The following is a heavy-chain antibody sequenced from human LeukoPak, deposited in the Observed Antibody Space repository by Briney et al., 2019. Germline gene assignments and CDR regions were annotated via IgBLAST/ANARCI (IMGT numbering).Heavy chain of an antibody. V-gene: IGHV5-51*01. CDR1: GYRFSTYW. CDR3: ARHPQYGSGTYLFDY. J-gene: IGHJ4*02. CDR2: ISPGDSET. Sequence: GESLKISCKGSGYRFSTYWIGWVRQMPGKGLEWMGIISPGDSETRYSPSFQGQVTISVDKSISTAYLQWSGLKASDTAMYYCARHPQYGSGTYLFDYWGQGTLVTVSS. D-gene: IGHD3-10*01.